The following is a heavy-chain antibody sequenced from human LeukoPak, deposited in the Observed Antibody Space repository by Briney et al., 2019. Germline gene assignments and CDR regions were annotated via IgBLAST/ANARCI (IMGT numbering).Heavy chain of an antibody. J-gene: IGHJ5*02. D-gene: IGHD3-22*01. CDR2: MNPNSGKT. CDR1: GYTFASYD. V-gene: IGHV1-8*03. Sequence: ASVKVSCKASGYTFASYDINWVRQATGQGLEWMGWMNPNSGKTGYAQKFQGRVTITMNTSISTAYMELSSLTSEDTAVYYCARGPYTHYDSSGDYYNWFDPWGQGTLVTVSS. CDR3: ARGPYTHYDSSGDYYNWFDP.